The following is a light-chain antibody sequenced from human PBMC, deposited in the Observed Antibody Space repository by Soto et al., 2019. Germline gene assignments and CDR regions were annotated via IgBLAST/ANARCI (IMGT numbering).Light chain of an antibody. CDR2: GAS. J-gene: IGKJ2*01. Sequence: EIVLTQSPGTLSLSPGERATLSCRASQSVSSSYLVWYQQKPGQAPRLLIYGASSRATGIPERFSGSCSGTDFTLTISRLEPEDFAVYYCQQYGSLLGYTFGQGTKLEIK. V-gene: IGKV3-20*01. CDR1: QSVSSSY. CDR3: QQYGSLLGYT.